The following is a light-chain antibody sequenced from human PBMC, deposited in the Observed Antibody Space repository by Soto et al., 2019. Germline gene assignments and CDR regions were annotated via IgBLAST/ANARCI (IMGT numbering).Light chain of an antibody. Sequence: QSALTQPASVSGSPGQSITISCTGTSSDVGAYNYVSWYQQHPGKAPKLMIYAVSNRPSGVSNRFSGSKSGNTASLTISGLQAEDEADYYCSSYTRSSGPYVFGTGTKVTVL. CDR2: AVS. CDR3: SSYTRSSGPYV. CDR1: SSDVGAYNY. V-gene: IGLV2-14*01. J-gene: IGLJ1*01.